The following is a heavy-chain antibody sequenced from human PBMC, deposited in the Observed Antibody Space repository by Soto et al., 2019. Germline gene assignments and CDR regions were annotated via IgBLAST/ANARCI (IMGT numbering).Heavy chain of an antibody. CDR3: ARVLHPGWFDP. Sequence: QVTLKESGPVLVKPTETLTLTCTVSGFSLSNARMGVSWIRQPPGKALEWLAHIFSNDEKSYSTSLKSRPTIPKDTSKRQVGLTMTNMDPVDTATYYCARVLHPGWFDPWGQGTLVTVSS. J-gene: IGHJ5*02. D-gene: IGHD3-16*01. CDR1: GFSLSNARMG. CDR2: IFSNDEK. V-gene: IGHV2-26*01.